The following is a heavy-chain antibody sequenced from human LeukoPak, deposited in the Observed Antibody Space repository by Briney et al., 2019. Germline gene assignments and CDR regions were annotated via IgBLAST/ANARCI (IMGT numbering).Heavy chain of an antibody. CDR1: GGSISSSSYY. CDR3: ARGDTGYSSSWYPMYNWFDP. Sequence: QPSEILSLTCTVSGGSISSSSYYWGWVRQPPGKGLEWIGSIYYSGSTYYNPSLKSRVTISVDTSKNQFSLKLSSVTAADTAVYYCARGDTGYSSSWYPMYNWFDPWGQGTLVTVSS. D-gene: IGHD6-13*01. J-gene: IGHJ5*02. V-gene: IGHV4-39*01. CDR2: IYYSGST.